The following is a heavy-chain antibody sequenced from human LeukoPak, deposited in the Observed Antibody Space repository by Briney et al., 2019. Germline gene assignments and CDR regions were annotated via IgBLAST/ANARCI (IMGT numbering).Heavy chain of an antibody. CDR2: ISSSSSLI. Sequence: GGALRLSCAASGFTFSYYIMNWVRQAPGRGLEWVSCISSSSSLIFYSDSVRGRFTISRDNAKDLLYLHVNSLRVKDTAVYYCAKVDRGDYSSSPVPYYNYYMNVWGKGTTVTVSS. V-gene: IGHV3-21*01. CDR3: AKVDRGDYSSSPVPYYNYYMNV. CDR1: GFTFSYYI. D-gene: IGHD6-13*01. J-gene: IGHJ6*03.